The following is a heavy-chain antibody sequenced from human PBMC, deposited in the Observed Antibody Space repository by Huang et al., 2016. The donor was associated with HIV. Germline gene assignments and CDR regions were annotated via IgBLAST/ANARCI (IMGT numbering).Heavy chain of an antibody. Sequence: QVQLVQSGAGVKKPGASVKVSCKASGYTFADNYMHWLRQAPGQGLEWMGRINPNGGGTKYAQKFQGRGTMTGDMSISTAYMELSSLRSDDTAVYFCARDIGTLTTFDYWGQGTLVTVSS. D-gene: IGHD4-4*01. CDR2: INPNGGGT. V-gene: IGHV1-2*06. CDR3: ARDIGTLTTFDY. J-gene: IGHJ4*02. CDR1: GYTFADNY.